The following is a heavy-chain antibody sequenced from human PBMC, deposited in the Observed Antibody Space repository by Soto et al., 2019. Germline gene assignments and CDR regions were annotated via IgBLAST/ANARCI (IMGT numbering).Heavy chain of an antibody. D-gene: IGHD6-6*01. CDR1: GFPFSSYW. CDR3: TRIGYSSSSLGIDY. Sequence: GGSLRLSCAACGFPFSSYWMHWVRQVPGKGLVWVSRINKDGSITTYADSVRGRFTVSRDNAKNTLYLQMNSLRVEDTAIYYCTRIGYSSSSLGIDYWVQGALVTVSS. CDR2: INKDGSIT. V-gene: IGHV3-74*01. J-gene: IGHJ4*02.